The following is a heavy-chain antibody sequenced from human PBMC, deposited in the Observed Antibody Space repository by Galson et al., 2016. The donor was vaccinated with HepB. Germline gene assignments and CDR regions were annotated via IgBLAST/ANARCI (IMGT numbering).Heavy chain of an antibody. D-gene: IGHD3-10*01. Sequence: CAISGDSVSRNGAAWNWIRQSPSRGLEWLGRTYQKSQWYNDYAVSMRGRITITPDTSKNQFSLHLSSVTPEDTAVYFCVRDGGLATMVRGVFDYWGQGTLVTVSS. CDR3: VRDGGLATMVRGVFDY. V-gene: IGHV6-1*01. CDR1: GDSVSRNGAA. J-gene: IGHJ4*02. CDR2: TYQKSQWYN.